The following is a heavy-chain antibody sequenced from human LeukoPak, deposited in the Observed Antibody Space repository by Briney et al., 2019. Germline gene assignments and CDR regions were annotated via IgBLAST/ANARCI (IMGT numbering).Heavy chain of an antibody. V-gene: IGHV3-30*18. D-gene: IGHD3-10*01. CDR3: AKEGYYGSGSFPDY. CDR1: GFTFSSYG. J-gene: IGHJ4*02. CDR2: VSSDGNNK. Sequence: GGSLRLSCAAAGFTFSSYGMHWVRQAPAQGLEWLGVVSSDGNNKYYPDSVRGRFTISRDNSKNTLYLQMNSLRAEDTAVYYCAKEGYYGSGSFPDYWGRGTLVTVSS.